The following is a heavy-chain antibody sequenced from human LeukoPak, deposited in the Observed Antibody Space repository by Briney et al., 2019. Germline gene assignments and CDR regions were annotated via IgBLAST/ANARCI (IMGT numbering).Heavy chain of an antibody. CDR2: IYSGGDT. D-gene: IGHD2-2*01. CDR1: GFTVSGNY. Sequence: GGSLRLSCAASGFTVSGNYMSWVRQAPGKGLEWVPVIYSGGDTYSADSVKGRFTISRDNSKNTVYLQMNSLRAEGTAVYYCAKGDIVVVPAANVYWGQGTLVTVSS. V-gene: IGHV3-53*01. J-gene: IGHJ4*02. CDR3: AKGDIVVVPAANVY.